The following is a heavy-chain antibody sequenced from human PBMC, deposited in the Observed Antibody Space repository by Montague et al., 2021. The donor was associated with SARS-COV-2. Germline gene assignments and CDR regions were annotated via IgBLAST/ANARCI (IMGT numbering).Heavy chain of an antibody. CDR2: IYYSGST. CDR1: GGSISSSSYY. J-gene: IGHJ4*02. D-gene: IGHD6-19*01. CDR3: AGRTSGWYFI. Sequence: SETLSLTCTVSGGSISSSSYYWGWIRQPPGKGLEWIGSIYYSGSTYYNPSLKSRVTISVDTSKNQFSLKLSSVTAADTAVYYCAGRTSGWYFIWGQGTLVTVSS. V-gene: IGHV4-39*01.